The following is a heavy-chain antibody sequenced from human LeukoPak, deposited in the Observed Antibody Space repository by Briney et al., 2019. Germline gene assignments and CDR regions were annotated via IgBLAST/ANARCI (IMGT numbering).Heavy chain of an antibody. V-gene: IGHV3-11*04. CDR2: ISSSGSTI. D-gene: IGHD3-22*01. J-gene: IGHJ4*02. CDR1: GFTFSDYY. Sequence: SLRLSCAASGFTFSDYYMSWIRQAPGKGLEWVSYISSSGSTIYYADSVKGRFTISRDNAKNSLYLQMNSLRAEDTAVYYCARDPLYYYDSSGYYYVWGQGTLVTVSS. CDR3: ARDPLYYYDSSGYYYV.